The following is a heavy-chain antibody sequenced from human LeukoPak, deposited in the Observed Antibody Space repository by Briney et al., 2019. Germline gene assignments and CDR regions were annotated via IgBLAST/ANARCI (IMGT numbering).Heavy chain of an antibody. CDR1: GFTFSSYG. Sequence: PGGSLRLSCAASGFTFSSYGMHWVRQAPGKGLEWVAFIRYDGSNKYYADSVKGRFTISRDNSKNTLYLQMNSLRAEDTAVYYCARALGRVSWFDPWGQGTLVTVSS. D-gene: IGHD3-16*02. V-gene: IGHV3-30*02. CDR3: ARALGRVSWFDP. CDR2: IRYDGSNK. J-gene: IGHJ5*02.